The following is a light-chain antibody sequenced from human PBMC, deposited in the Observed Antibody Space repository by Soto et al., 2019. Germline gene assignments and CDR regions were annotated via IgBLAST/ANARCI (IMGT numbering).Light chain of an antibody. J-gene: IGKJ4*01. V-gene: IGKV3-15*01. CDR1: QSVNIN. Sequence: EIVISQSPTTLPVSPRERATLSCRASQSVNINLAWYQQKPGQAPRLLIYGTSTRATGVPARFSGSGSGTEFTLTISNLQSEDFAVYYCQQYNDWPPLTFGGGTKVDI. CDR2: GTS. CDR3: QQYNDWPPLT.